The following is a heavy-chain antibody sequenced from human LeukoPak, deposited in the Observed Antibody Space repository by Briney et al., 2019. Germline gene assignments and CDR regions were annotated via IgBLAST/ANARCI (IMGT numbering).Heavy chain of an antibody. CDR2: ITSSSSYI. V-gene: IGHV3-21*01. CDR1: GFTFSSYS. CDR3: ARDKIRYSSGHDAFDI. J-gene: IGHJ3*02. Sequence: KPGGSLRLSCAASGFTFSSYSMNWVRQAPGKGLEWVSSITSSSSYIYYADSVKGRFTISRDNAKNSLYLQMNSLRAEDTAVYYCARDKIRYSSGHDAFDIWGQGTMVTVSS. D-gene: IGHD6-19*01.